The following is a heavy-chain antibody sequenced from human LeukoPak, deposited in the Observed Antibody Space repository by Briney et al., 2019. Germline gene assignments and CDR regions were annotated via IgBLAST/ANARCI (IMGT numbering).Heavy chain of an antibody. CDR1: GGTFSSYA. CDR2: IIPIFGTA. D-gene: IGHD3-16*02. V-gene: IGHV1-69*13. CDR3: ARAYYDYVWGSYRHNWFDP. Sequence: GASVKVSCKASGGTFSSYAISWVRQAAGQGLDWMGEIIPIFGTANYAQKFQGRVTITADESTSTAYMELSSLRSEDTAVYYCARAYYDYVWGSYRHNWFDPWGQGTLVTVSS. J-gene: IGHJ5*02.